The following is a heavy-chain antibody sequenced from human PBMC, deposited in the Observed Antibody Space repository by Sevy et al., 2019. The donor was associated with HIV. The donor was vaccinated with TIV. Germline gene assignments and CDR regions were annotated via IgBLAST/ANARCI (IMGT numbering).Heavy chain of an antibody. CDR3: AKVVSSGWYSKGAGDWFDP. D-gene: IGHD6-19*01. V-gene: IGHV3-23*01. CDR1: GFTFSSYA. J-gene: IGHJ5*02. Sequence: GGSLRLSCAASGFTFSSYAMSWVRQAPGKGLEWVSVISGSGCSIYYADSVKGRFTISRDNSKNTLYLQMNSLRAEDPGVYYSAKVVSSGWYSKGAGDWFDPWGQGTLVTVSS. CDR2: ISGSGCSI.